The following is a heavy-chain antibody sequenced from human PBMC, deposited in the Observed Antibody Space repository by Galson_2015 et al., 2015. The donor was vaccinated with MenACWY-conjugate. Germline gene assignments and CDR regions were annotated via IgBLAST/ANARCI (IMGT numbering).Heavy chain of an antibody. D-gene: IGHD4-23*01. CDR1: GGSINSYY. CDR3: ARNVFFSGGGNSNFDY. V-gene: IGHV4-59*08. J-gene: IGHJ4*02. Sequence: SETLSLTCTVSGGSINSYYWSWIRQPPGKGLEWMGYIYSTGSTNYSPSLKSRITMSVDTSKNQFSLRLTSVTAADTAVYYCARNVFFSGGGNSNFDYWGQGTLVTVSS. CDR2: IYSTGST.